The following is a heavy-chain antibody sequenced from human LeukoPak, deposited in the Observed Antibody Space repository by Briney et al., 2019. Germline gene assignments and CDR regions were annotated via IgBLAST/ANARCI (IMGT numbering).Heavy chain of an antibody. CDR3: ARGGYGSSTSCYVLD. J-gene: IGHJ4*02. D-gene: IGHD2-2*01. Sequence: PGGSLRLSCAASGFTFSSYWMNWVRQAPGKGLEWVANIKQDGSEKYYVDSVKGRFTISRDNAKNSLYLQMNSLRAEDTAVYYCARGGYGSSTSCYVLDWGQGTLGTVSS. CDR2: IKQDGSEK. V-gene: IGHV3-7*01. CDR1: GFTFSSYW.